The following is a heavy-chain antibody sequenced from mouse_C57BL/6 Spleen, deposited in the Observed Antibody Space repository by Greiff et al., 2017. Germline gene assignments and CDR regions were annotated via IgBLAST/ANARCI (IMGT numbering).Heavy chain of an antibody. J-gene: IGHJ1*03. D-gene: IGHD1-1*01. V-gene: IGHV1-4*01. CDR1: GYTFTSYT. CDR2: INPSSGYT. Sequence: QVQLQQSGAELARPGASVKMSCKASGYTFTSYTMHWVKQRPGQGLEWIGYINPSSGYTKYNQKFKDKATLTADKSSSTAYMQLSSLTSEDSAVXYCARAGYGSSWYFDVWGTGTTVTVSS. CDR3: ARAGYGSSWYFDV.